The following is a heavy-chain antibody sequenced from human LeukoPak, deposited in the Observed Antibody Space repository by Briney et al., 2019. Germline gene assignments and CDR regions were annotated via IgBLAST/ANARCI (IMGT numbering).Heavy chain of an antibody. V-gene: IGHV4-39*01. CDR1: GGSISSSSYY. CDR3: ARPVRSTSSLYHYFDY. Sequence: SETLSLTCTVSGGSISSSSYYWGWIRQPPGKGLEWIGSIYYSGSTYYNPSLKSRVTISVDTSKNQFSLKLSSVTAADTAVYYCARPVRSTSSLYHYFDYWGQGTLVTVSS. CDR2: IYYSGST. D-gene: IGHD2-2*01. J-gene: IGHJ4*02.